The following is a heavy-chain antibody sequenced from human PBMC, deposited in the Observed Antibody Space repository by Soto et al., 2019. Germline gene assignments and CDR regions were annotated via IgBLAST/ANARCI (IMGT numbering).Heavy chain of an antibody. CDR2: IWYDGSNK. CDR1: GFTFSSYG. CDR3: ARDPNLKYYYDSSGELDY. Sequence: QVPLVESGGGVVQPGRSLRLSCAASGFTFSSYGMHWVRQAPGKGLEWVAVIWYDGSNKYYADSVKGRFTITRENSKNSLYLQMNSLRAEDTAVYYCARDPNLKYYYDSSGELDYWVQGTLVTVSS. J-gene: IGHJ4*02. D-gene: IGHD3-22*01. V-gene: IGHV3-33*01.